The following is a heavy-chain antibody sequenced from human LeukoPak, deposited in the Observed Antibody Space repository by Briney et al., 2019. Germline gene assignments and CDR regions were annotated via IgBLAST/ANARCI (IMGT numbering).Heavy chain of an antibody. CDR3: ARVWAGRAPTYYDFWSGFPDY. CDR2: FHYSGST. D-gene: IGHD3-3*01. CDR1: GASISNNYYY. Sequence: SETLSLTCTVSGASISNNYYYWGWIRQPPGKGLEWIGNFHYSGSTYYNPSLKSRVTISVDASKNQFSLKLSSVTAADTAVYYCARVWAGRAPTYYDFWSGFPDYWGQGTLVTVSS. V-gene: IGHV4-39*07. J-gene: IGHJ4*02.